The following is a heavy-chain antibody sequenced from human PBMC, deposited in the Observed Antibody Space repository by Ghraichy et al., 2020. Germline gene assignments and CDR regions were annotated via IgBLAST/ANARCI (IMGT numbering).Heavy chain of an antibody. J-gene: IGHJ5*02. D-gene: IGHD6-25*01. Sequence: GGSLRLSCTAPGFSLSTYGMHWVRQAPGKGPEWVAMISIDGEVQYYGDSVKGRFTISRDNSKNTVYLEMNSLRDEDTAVYHCAKDFFGSGCYNYFDPWGQGTLVTVSS. CDR2: ISIDGEVQ. CDR3: AKDFFGSGCYNYFDP. CDR1: GFSLSTYG. V-gene: IGHV3-30*18.